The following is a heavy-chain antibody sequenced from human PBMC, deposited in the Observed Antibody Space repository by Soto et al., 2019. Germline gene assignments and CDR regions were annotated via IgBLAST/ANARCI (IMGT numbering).Heavy chain of an antibody. D-gene: IGHD3-9*01. V-gene: IGHV4-39*01. CDR3: ARLEGLATISYYFDF. CDR1: DDSINSDKYY. Sequence: ASGTLSLTCSVSDDSINSDKYYWGWVRQPPGKGLEWIGSVYYRGNAYYNPSLQTRVTISLDKSKSQFSLELNSVTAADSAVYFCARLEGLATISYYFDFWGPGALVTVSS. J-gene: IGHJ4*02. CDR2: VYYRGNA.